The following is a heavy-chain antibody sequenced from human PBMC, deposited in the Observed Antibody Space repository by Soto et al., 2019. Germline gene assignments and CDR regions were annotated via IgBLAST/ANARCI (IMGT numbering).Heavy chain of an antibody. CDR3: ARDLHRPTDS. CDR1: GFTLSNYA. J-gene: IGHJ5*01. CDR2: LSSDGSDK. Sequence: GGSLRLSCAASGFTLSNYAMHWVRQAPGKGLEWVAVLSSDGSDKYYADSVKGRFTVSRDNSKNTLYLQLSSLRTEDTAVYFCARDLHRPTDSWGHGTRVTVSS. V-gene: IGHV3-30*04.